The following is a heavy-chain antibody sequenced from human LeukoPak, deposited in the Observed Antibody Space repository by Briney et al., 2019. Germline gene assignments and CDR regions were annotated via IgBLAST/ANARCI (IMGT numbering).Heavy chain of an antibody. CDR1: GFTFSNYW. CDR3: VRDLSSSWYYFDY. V-gene: IGHV3-74*01. CDR2: INGDESSI. J-gene: IGHJ4*02. D-gene: IGHD6-13*01. Sequence: GRSLRLSCAASGFTFSNYWMHWVRQAPGKGLVWVSRINGDESSISYADSVKGRFTISRDNAKNTLYLQMNSLRAEDTALYYCVRDLSSSWYYFDYWGQGTLVTVSS.